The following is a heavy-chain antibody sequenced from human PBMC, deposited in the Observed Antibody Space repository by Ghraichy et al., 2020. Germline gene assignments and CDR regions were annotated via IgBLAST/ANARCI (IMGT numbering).Heavy chain of an antibody. CDR1: GGSFSGYY. CDR3: ARVPYSSSWYYLDSSNGARSTGNFDY. CDR2: INHSGST. Sequence: SETLSLTCAVYGGSFSGYYWSWIRQPPGKGLEWIGEINHSGSTNYNPSLKSRVTISVDTSKNQFSLKLSSVTAADTAVYYCARVPYSSSWYYLDSSNGARSTGNFDYWGQGTLVTVSS. D-gene: IGHD6-13*01. J-gene: IGHJ4*02. V-gene: IGHV4-34*01.